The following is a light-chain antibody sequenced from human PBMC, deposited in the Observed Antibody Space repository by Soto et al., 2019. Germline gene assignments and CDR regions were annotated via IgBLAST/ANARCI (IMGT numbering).Light chain of an antibody. J-gene: IGKJ4*01. Sequence: DIQLTQSPSFLSASVGDRVTITCRASQGISSYLAWYQQNPGKAPKLLIYAAPTLQSGVPSRFSGSGSGTEFTLTISSLQPEDFATYYCQQLNSYPHTFGGGTKVEIK. CDR3: QQLNSYPHT. V-gene: IGKV1-9*01. CDR1: QGISSY. CDR2: AAP.